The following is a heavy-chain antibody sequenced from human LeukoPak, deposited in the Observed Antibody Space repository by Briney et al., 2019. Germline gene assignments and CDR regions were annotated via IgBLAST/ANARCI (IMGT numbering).Heavy chain of an antibody. D-gene: IGHD4-17*01. J-gene: IGHJ4*02. CDR2: IDSETYGNTI. CDR1: GFTISSYS. CDR3: ARDRDYAFDY. V-gene: IGHV3-48*02. Sequence: PGGSLRLSCPASGFTISSYSMNWVRQAPGKGLEWLSYIDSETYGNTIYYPHTVKGRFTISRDNAKNSLYLQMDGLRDEDTAVYYCARDRDYAFDYWGQGTLVTVSS.